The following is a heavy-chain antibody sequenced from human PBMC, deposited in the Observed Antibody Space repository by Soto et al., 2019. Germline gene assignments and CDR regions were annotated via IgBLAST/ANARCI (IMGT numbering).Heavy chain of an antibody. V-gene: IGHV1-18*01. Sequence: QVQLVQSGAEVKKPGASVKVSCKASGYTFTSYGISWVRQAPGQGLEWLGWISAYNGNTNYAQKLQGRVTMTTDTSTSTAYMELRSLRSDDTAVYYCARFAVAVAGTHHGTDMDVWGQGTTVTVSS. CDR1: GYTFTSYG. D-gene: IGHD6-19*01. J-gene: IGHJ6*02. CDR2: ISAYNGNT. CDR3: ARFAVAVAGTHHGTDMDV.